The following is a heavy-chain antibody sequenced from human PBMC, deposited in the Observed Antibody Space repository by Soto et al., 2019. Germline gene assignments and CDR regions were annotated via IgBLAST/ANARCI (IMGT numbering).Heavy chain of an antibody. CDR1: GFTFSSYA. Sequence: GSLRLSCAASGFTFSSYAMSWVLQAPGKGLEWVSAISGSGGSTYYADSVKGRFTISRDNSKNTLYLQMNSLRAEDTAVYYCAKGGPIFGVVTPDVWGQGTTVTVSS. J-gene: IGHJ6*02. V-gene: IGHV3-23*01. D-gene: IGHD3-3*01. CDR3: AKGGPIFGVVTPDV. CDR2: ISGSGGST.